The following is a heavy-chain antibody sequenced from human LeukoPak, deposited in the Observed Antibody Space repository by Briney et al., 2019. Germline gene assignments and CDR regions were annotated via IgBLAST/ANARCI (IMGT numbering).Heavy chain of an antibody. D-gene: IGHD1-26*01. Sequence: PSETLSLTCTVSGGSISSSSYYWIWIRQPAGKGLEWIGRIHSSGSTNYNPSLKSRVTISVDTSKNQFSLKLSSVTAADTAVYYCASTRVGEGDCWGQGTLVTVSS. CDR1: GGSISSSSYY. J-gene: IGHJ4*02. CDR2: IHSSGST. V-gene: IGHV4-61*02. CDR3: ASTRVGEGDC.